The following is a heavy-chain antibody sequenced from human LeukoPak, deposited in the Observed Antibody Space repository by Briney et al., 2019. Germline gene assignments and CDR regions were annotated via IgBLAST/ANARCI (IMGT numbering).Heavy chain of an antibody. D-gene: IGHD2-2*01. CDR2: ISWNSGSI. CDR3: AKGSCSSTSCPHDY. V-gene: IGHV3-9*01. Sequence: GGSLRLSCAASGFTFDDYAMHWVRQAPGKGLEWVSGISWNSGSIGHADSVKGRFTISRDNAKNSLYLQMNSLRAEDTALYYCAKGSCSSTSCPHDYWGQGTLVTVSS. CDR1: GFTFDDYA. J-gene: IGHJ4*02.